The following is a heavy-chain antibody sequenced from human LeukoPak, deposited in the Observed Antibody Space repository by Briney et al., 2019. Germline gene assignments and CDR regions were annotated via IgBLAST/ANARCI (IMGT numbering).Heavy chain of an antibody. D-gene: IGHD3-10*01. Sequence: ASVKVSCKASGYTFTSYGISWVRQAPGQGLEWMGWISAYNGNTNYAQKFQGRVTITADKSTSTAYMELSSLRSEDTAVYYCARRGRDYYGSGSPEAFDIWGQGTMVTVSS. V-gene: IGHV1-18*01. CDR2: ISAYNGNT. CDR1: GYTFTSYG. CDR3: ARRGRDYYGSGSPEAFDI. J-gene: IGHJ3*02.